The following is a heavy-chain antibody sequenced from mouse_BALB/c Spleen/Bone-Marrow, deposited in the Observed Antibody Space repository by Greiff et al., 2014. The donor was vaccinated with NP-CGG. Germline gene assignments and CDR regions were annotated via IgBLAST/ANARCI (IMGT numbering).Heavy chain of an antibody. J-gene: IGHJ2*01. CDR1: GYAFSTYW. D-gene: IGHD2-1*01. V-gene: IGHV1-80*01. CDR2: VSPGDGDT. Sequence: VKLVESGAELVRPGSSVKISCKASGYAFSTYWMNWVKQRPGQGLEWIGQVSPGDGDTNYNGKFRGKATLTADKSSSTAYIQLSSLTSEDSAVYFCARVYYGNLDHRGQGTTLTVSS. CDR3: ARVYYGNLDH.